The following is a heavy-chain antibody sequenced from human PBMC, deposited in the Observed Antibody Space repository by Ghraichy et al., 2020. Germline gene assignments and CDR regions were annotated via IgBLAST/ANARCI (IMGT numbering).Heavy chain of an antibody. J-gene: IGHJ3*02. CDR3: AKQTTVVRGVISPFDI. CDR1: GFIFISYG. Sequence: GESLNISCAASGFIFISYGVSWVRQAPGKGLEWVSAIGGSGGDTYYADSVKGRFTISRDNSKNTLYLQMNSLRAEDTAVYYCAKQTTVVRGVISPFDIWGQGTMVTVSA. CDR2: IGGSGGDT. V-gene: IGHV3-23*01. D-gene: IGHD3-10*01.